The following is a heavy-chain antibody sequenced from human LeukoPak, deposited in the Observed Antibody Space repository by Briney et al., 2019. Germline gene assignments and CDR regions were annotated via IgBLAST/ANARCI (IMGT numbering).Heavy chain of an antibody. CDR2: INPDGSTR. D-gene: IGHD1-7*01. CDR3: AKLLGTATRYDY. J-gene: IGHJ4*02. V-gene: IGHV3-7*01. Sequence: GGSLRLSCVTSGFTFSSSWMSWVRQAPGKGLEWVASINPDGSTRHHVDSVKGRFTIPRDNAKKSLFLQMGAPRAEDTAVYFCAKLLGTATRYDYWGLGTLVIVSS. CDR1: GFTFSSSW.